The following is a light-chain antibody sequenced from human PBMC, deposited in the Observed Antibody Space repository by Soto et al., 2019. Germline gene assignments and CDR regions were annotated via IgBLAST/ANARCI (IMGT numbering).Light chain of an antibody. J-gene: IGKJ1*01. Sequence: DIQMTQSPSSLSASVGDRVTITFRASQGIAKSLAWYQQKPGKAPKLLIYSASTLQSGVPSRFSGSGSGTDFTLTISSLQPEDVATYYCQKYNSAPWPFAQGTKVDIK. V-gene: IGKV1-27*01. CDR1: QGIAKS. CDR2: SAS. CDR3: QKYNSAPWP.